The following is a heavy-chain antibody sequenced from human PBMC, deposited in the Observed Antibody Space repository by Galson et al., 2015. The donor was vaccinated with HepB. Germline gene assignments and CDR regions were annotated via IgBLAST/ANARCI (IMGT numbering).Heavy chain of an antibody. CDR3: ASPDTGTVAGPPGYYYYGMDV. D-gene: IGHD6-19*01. CDR2: INAGNGNT. CDR1: GYTFTSYA. V-gene: IGHV1-3*01. J-gene: IGHJ6*02. Sequence: SVKVSCKASGYTFTSYAMHWVRQAPGQRLEWMGWINAGNGNTKYSQKFQGRVTITRDTSASTAYMELSSLRSDDTAVYYCASPDTGTVAGPPGYYYYGMDVWGQGTTVTVSS.